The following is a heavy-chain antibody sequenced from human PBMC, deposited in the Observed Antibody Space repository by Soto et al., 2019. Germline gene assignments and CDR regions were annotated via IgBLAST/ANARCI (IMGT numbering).Heavy chain of an antibody. CDR2: IDPSDSYT. CDR1: GYSFTSYW. V-gene: IGHV5-10-1*01. Sequence: RGESLKISCKGSGYSFTSYWISWVRQMPGKGLEWMGRIDPSDSYTNYSPSFQGHVTISADKSISTAYLQWSSLKASDTAMYYCARLSYCSSTSCYYYYGMDVWGQGTTVTVSS. J-gene: IGHJ6*02. D-gene: IGHD2-2*01. CDR3: ARLSYCSSTSCYYYYGMDV.